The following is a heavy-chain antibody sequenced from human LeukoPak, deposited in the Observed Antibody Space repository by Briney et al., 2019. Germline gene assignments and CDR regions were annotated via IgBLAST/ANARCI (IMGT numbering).Heavy chain of an antibody. CDR3: AGDLVGTPVYPYSGLDV. D-gene: IGHD1-14*01. CDR2: ISFSGVTT. CDR1: GFTFNSYV. V-gene: IGHV3-23*01. Sequence: PGGSLRLSCAASGFTFNSYVISWVRQAPGKGLEWVSAISFSGVTTYYADSVKGRFTLSRDDSKNTLSLQMNSLRVEDTAIYYCAGDLVGTPVYPYSGLDVWGQGTAVTVSS. J-gene: IGHJ6*02.